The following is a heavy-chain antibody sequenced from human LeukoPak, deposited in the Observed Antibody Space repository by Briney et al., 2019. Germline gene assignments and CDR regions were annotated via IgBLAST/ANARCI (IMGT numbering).Heavy chain of an antibody. J-gene: IGHJ5*02. CDR3: AVSSSSYWFDP. Sequence: SVKVSCKASGYTFTGYYMHWVRQAPGQGLEWMGGIIPIFGTANYAQKFQGRVTITADKSTSTAYMELSSLRSEDTAVYYCAVSSSSYWFDPWGQGTLVTVSS. CDR1: GYTFTGYY. CDR2: IIPIFGTA. V-gene: IGHV1-69*06. D-gene: IGHD6-6*01.